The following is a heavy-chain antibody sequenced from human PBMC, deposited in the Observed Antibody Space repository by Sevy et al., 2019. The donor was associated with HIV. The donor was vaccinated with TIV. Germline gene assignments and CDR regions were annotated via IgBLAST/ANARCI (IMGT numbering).Heavy chain of an antibody. CDR2: ISSSGSTI. J-gene: IGHJ6*02. CDR1: GFTFSSFE. D-gene: IGHD3-3*01. Sequence: GGSLRLSCAASGFTFSSFEMTWVRQAPGKGLEWVSYISSSGSTIYYTNSVKGRFTLSRDNAKNSVYLQMNSRRAEDTAVYYCAKRGGHYDLGMDVWGQGTTVTVSS. CDR3: AKRGGHYDLGMDV. V-gene: IGHV3-48*03.